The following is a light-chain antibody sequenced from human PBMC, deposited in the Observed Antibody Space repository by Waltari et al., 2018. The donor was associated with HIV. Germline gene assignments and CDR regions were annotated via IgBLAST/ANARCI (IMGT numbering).Light chain of an antibody. CDR3: QQYYTFPRT. J-gene: IGKJ1*01. V-gene: IGKV1D-16*01. CDR1: QTVRSS. CDR2: GAS. Sequence: DIQITQSPPSLSASVGQRVTITCRANQTVRSSLAWYQQRPGKAPKSLVYGASKLQTEVPSRFSAGGSGTNFSLTINSLKPEDFATYICQQYYTFPRTFGRGTRVDMK.